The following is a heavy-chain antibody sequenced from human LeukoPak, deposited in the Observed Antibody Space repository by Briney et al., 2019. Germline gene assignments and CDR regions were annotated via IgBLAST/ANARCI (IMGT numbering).Heavy chain of an antibody. Sequence: GGSLRLSCAASGFTFSSYSMNWVRQAPGKGLEWVSSISSSSSYIYYADSVKGRSTISRDNAKNSLYLQMNSLRAEDTAVYYCARDQVAAAGTPIDYWGQGTLVTVSS. D-gene: IGHD6-13*01. V-gene: IGHV3-21*01. J-gene: IGHJ4*02. CDR1: GFTFSSYS. CDR2: ISSSSSYI. CDR3: ARDQVAAAGTPIDY.